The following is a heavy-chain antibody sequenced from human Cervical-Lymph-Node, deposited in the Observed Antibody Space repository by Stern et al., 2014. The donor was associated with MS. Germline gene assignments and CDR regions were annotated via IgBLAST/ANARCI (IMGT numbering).Heavy chain of an antibody. Sequence: VQLVESGGGVVQPGRSLRLSCAASGFTFSNYGMHWVRQAPGKGLEWVAVIWYDGSYIYYGDSVKGRFTISRDNSKNTLYLQMNSLRDEDTAVYYCARDHSLILVNPDYWGQGTLVTVSS. CDR3: ARDHSLILVNPDY. D-gene: IGHD3-22*01. CDR1: GFTFSNYG. CDR2: IWYDGSYI. J-gene: IGHJ4*02. V-gene: IGHV3-33*01.